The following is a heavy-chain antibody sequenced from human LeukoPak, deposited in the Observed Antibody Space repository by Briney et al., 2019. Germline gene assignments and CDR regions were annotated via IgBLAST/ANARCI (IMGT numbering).Heavy chain of an antibody. V-gene: IGHV3-23*01. CDR2: ISGSGGST. CDR1: GFTVSSNY. J-gene: IGHJ4*02. D-gene: IGHD5-24*01. CDR3: AGSRDGYSTFDY. Sequence: GGSLRLSCAASGFTVSSNYMSWVRQAPGKGLEWVSAISGSGGSTYYADSVKGRFTISRDNSKNSLYLQMNSLRAEDTAVYYCAGSRDGYSTFDYWGQGTLVTVSS.